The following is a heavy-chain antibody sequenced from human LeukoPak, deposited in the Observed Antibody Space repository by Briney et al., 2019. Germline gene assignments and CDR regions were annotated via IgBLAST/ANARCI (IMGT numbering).Heavy chain of an antibody. Sequence: GGSLRLSCAASGFTFNNAWMSWVRQAPGKGLEWVGRIKSTGFGGTADYAAPVKGRFTISRDDSKNMLYLQMTSLKTEDTALYYCTTFVLRYFGWPSDNWGQGTLVTVSS. V-gene: IGHV3-15*01. J-gene: IGHJ4*02. D-gene: IGHD3-9*01. CDR3: TTFVLRYFGWPSDN. CDR2: IKSTGFGGTA. CDR1: GFTFNNAW.